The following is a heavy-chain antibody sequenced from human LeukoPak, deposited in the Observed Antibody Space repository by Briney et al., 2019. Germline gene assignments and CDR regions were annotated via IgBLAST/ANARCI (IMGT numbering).Heavy chain of an antibody. CDR1: GFTFSSYA. V-gene: IGHV3-30-3*01. Sequence: PGRSLRLSCAASGFTFSSYAMHWVREAPGKGLEGVAVISYDGSKKYYADSVKGRFPISRDNSKNTLYLQMNSLRAEDTPVYYCARRPCSGGSCERFHYYYYYRMDVWGQGTTVTVSS. D-gene: IGHD2-15*01. CDR2: ISYDGSKK. CDR3: ARRPCSGGSCERFHYYYYYRMDV. J-gene: IGHJ6*02.